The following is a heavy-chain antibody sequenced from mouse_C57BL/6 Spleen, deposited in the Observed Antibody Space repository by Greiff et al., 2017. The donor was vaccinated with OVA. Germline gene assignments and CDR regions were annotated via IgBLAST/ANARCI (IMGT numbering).Heavy chain of an antibody. V-gene: IGHV1-50*01. CDR1: GYTFTSYW. CDR2: IDPSDSYT. D-gene: IGHD2-4*01. J-gene: IGHJ3*01. Sequence: QVQLQQSGAELVKPGASVKLSCKASGYTFTSYWMQWVKQRPGQGLEWIGEIDPSDSYTNYNQKFKGKATLTVDTSSSTAYMQLSSLTSEDSAVYYCARRDLYDYDGGFAYWGQGTLVTVSA. CDR3: ARRDLYDYDGGFAY.